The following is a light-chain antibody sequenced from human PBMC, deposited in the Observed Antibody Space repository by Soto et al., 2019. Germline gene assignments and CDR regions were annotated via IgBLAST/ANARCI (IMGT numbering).Light chain of an antibody. Sequence: DIQMTQSPSAMSASVGDRVTITCRASQGSFKYFAWFQQKPGKAPKRLIYEASSLQSGVPARFSGSGSGTEFTLTISSLQPEDSAVYYCLQHDSYPLTFGGGTKVEIK. V-gene: IGKV1-17*03. CDR1: QGSFKY. CDR2: EAS. CDR3: LQHDSYPLT. J-gene: IGKJ4*01.